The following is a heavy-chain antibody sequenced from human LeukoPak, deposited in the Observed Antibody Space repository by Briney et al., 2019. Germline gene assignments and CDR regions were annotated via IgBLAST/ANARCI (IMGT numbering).Heavy chain of an antibody. CDR2: ISGSGGTT. CDR1: GFTFSSYA. CDR3: AKDFPISRGIAVAGMEGWFDP. V-gene: IGHV3-23*01. D-gene: IGHD6-19*01. Sequence: QPGGSLRLSCAASGFTFSSYAMSWVRQAPGKGLEWVSVISGSGGTTFYTDSVKGRFTISRDNSKNTLYLQMNSLRAEDTAVYYCAKDFPISRGIAVAGMEGWFDPWGQGTLVTVSS. J-gene: IGHJ5*02.